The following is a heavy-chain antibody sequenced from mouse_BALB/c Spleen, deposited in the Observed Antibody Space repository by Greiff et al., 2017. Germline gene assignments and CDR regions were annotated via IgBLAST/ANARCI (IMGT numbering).Heavy chain of an antibody. CDR2: INPGSGGT. V-gene: IGHV1-54*01. Sequence: QVQLQQSGAELVRPGTSVKVSCKASGYAFTNYLIEWVKQRPGQGLEWIGVINPGSGGTNYNETFKGKATLTADKSSSTAYMQLSSLTSDDSAVYFWARGLGGDYGGKGTTLTVSS. CDR1: GYAFTNYL. J-gene: IGHJ2*01. CDR3: ARGLGGDY. D-gene: IGHD4-1*01.